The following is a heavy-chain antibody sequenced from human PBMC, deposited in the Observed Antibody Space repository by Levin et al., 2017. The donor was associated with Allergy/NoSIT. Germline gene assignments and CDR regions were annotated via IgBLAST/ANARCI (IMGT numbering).Heavy chain of an antibody. V-gene: IGHV3-53*01. Sequence: GGSLRLSCAASGFTVGSYYMSWVRQAPGKGLEWVSVIYSDGSTYYAESVKGRFTTSRDNSKNTLYLQMNSLRAEDTAMYYCARDWYSNSWATFDYWGQGTLVTVSS. CDR2: IYSDGST. D-gene: IGHD6-13*01. CDR1: GFTVGSYY. CDR3: ARDWYSNSWATFDY. J-gene: IGHJ4*02.